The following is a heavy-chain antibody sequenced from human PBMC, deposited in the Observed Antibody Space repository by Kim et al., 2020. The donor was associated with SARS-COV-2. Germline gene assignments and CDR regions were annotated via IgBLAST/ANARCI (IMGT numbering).Heavy chain of an antibody. CDR1: GGSISSYY. CDR2: IYYSGST. V-gene: IGHV4-59*08. Sequence: SETLSLTCTVSGGSISSYYWSWIRQPPGKGLEWIGYIYYSGSTNYNPSLKSRVTISVDTSKNQFSLKLSSVTAADTAVYYCARHARSDLNYYDSSGYYLPLRSHTFDYWGQGTLVTVSS. CDR3: ARHARSDLNYYDSSGYYLPLRSHTFDY. J-gene: IGHJ4*02. D-gene: IGHD3-22*01.